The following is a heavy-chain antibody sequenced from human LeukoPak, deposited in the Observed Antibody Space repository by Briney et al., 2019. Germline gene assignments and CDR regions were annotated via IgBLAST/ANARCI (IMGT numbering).Heavy chain of an antibody. D-gene: IGHD3-22*01. CDR1: GFTFSSYW. Sequence: GGSLRLSCAASGFTFSSYWMTWVRQAPGKGREWVANIKQDGSQKDYADSVKGRFTISRDNAKNSLYLQMNSLRAEDTAVYYCARNYFDSSGFYYYYYYYMDVWGKGTTVTVSS. J-gene: IGHJ6*03. CDR2: IKQDGSQK. V-gene: IGHV3-7*01. CDR3: ARNYFDSSGFYYYYYYYMDV.